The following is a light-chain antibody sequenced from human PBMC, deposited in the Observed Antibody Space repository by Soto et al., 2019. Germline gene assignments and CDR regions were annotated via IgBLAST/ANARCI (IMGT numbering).Light chain of an antibody. CDR1: QSVSKY. V-gene: IGKV3-11*01. CDR3: QQRSNWPIT. Sequence: EIVLTQSPATLSLSPGERATLSCRTSQSVSKYFAWYQQKPGRAPRLLIYDASSRATGIPARFIGSGSGTDFTLTISSLEPEDFAMYYCQQRSNWPITFGKGTRLAIK. CDR2: DAS. J-gene: IGKJ5*01.